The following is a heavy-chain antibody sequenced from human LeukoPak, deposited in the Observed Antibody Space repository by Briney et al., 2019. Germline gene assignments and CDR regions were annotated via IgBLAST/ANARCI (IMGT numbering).Heavy chain of an antibody. V-gene: IGHV3-7*01. J-gene: IGHJ4*02. CDR3: AREATFGYHYFDY. D-gene: IGHD3-16*01. CDR2: IYQHGSEE. Sequence: GGSLRLSGAVSGFTFSSNRMSWVRQAPGKGLEWVANIYQHGSEEHYVDSVKGRFTISRDNAKNSLYLQMDSLRAEDTAMYYCAREATFGYHYFDYWGQGTLVTVSS. CDR1: GFTFSSNR.